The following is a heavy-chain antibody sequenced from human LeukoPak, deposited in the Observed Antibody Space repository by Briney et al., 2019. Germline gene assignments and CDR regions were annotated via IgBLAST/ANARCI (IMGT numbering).Heavy chain of an antibody. CDR3: ARWVTADRGKKDAFDI. CDR2: VFPADSDT. V-gene: IGHV5-51*01. J-gene: IGHJ3*02. Sequence: GESLKISCKASGYSFTSYWIGWVRQMPGKGLEWMGIVFPADSDTRYSLSFQGQVTVSADKSITTAYLQWSSLKASDTAMYYCARWVTADRGKKDAFDIWGQGTMVTVSS. D-gene: IGHD2-21*02. CDR1: GYSFTSYW.